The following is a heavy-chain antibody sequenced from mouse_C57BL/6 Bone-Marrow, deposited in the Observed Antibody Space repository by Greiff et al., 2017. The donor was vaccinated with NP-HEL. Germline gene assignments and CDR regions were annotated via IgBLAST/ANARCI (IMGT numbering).Heavy chain of an antibody. J-gene: IGHJ4*01. V-gene: IGHV1-81*01. CDR3: ARSPLIYYGSSRYYAMDY. D-gene: IGHD1-1*01. CDR1: GYTFTSYG. CDR2: IYPRSGNT. Sequence: QVQLQQSGAELARPGASVKLSCKASGYTFTSYGISWVKQRTGQGLEWIGEIYPRSGNTYYNEKFKGKATLTADKSSSTAYMELRSLTSEDSAVYFCARSPLIYYGSSRYYAMDYWGQGTSVTVSS.